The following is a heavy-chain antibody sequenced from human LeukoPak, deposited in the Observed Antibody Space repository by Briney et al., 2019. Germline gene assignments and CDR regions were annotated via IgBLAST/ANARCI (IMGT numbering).Heavy chain of an antibody. Sequence: GGSLRLSCAASGFTFSSYWMSWVRQAPGKGLEWVANIKQDGSEKYYVDSVKGRFTISRDNAKNSLYLQMNSLRAEDTAVYYCARDFYGSGILNFDYWGQGTLVTVSS. D-gene: IGHD3-10*01. V-gene: IGHV3-7*01. CDR1: GFTFSSYW. CDR2: IKQDGSEK. J-gene: IGHJ4*02. CDR3: ARDFYGSGILNFDY.